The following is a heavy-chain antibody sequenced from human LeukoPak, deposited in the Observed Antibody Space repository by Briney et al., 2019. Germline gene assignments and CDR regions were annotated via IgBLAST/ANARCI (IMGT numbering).Heavy chain of an antibody. CDR2: ISAYNGNT. D-gene: IGHD3-3*01. Sequence: ASVKVPCKASGYSFTSYGVSWVRQAPGQGLEWMGWISAYNGNTNYAQKLQGRVTMTTDTSTSTAYMELRSLRSDDTAVYYCARGRDSGYYTDGGTDGYWGQGTLVTVSS. CDR3: ARGRDSGYYTDGGTDGY. CDR1: GYSFTSYG. J-gene: IGHJ4*02. V-gene: IGHV1-18*01.